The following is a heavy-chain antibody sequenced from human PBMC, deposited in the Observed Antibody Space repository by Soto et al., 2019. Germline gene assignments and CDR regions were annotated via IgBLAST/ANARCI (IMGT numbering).Heavy chain of an antibody. V-gene: IGHV3-23*01. CDR3: ARGPYSGYDLGSLDY. CDR1: GFTFSTYA. D-gene: IGHD5-12*01. CDR2: ISGSGDTT. Sequence: GGSLRLSCAASGFTFSTYAMSWVRQAPGKGLEWVSAISGSGDTTYYANSVKGRFTISRDNSKNTLYLQMNSLRAEDTAVYYCARGPYSGYDLGSLDYWGRGTLVTVSS. J-gene: IGHJ4*02.